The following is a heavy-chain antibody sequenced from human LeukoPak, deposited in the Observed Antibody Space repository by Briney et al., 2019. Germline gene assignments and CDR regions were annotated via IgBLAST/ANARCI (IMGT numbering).Heavy chain of an antibody. Sequence: SETLSLTCAVSGGSISIGGYSWSWIPHPPGKGLEWIGYIYHSGSTYYNPSLKSRVTISVDRSKNQFSLKLTSVTAADTAVYYCARDQEGYDYYYYYYMDVWGKGTTVTVSS. V-gene: IGHV4-30-2*01. J-gene: IGHJ6*03. CDR1: GGSISIGGYS. CDR2: IYHSGST. CDR3: ARDQEGYDYYYYYYMDV. D-gene: IGHD5-12*01.